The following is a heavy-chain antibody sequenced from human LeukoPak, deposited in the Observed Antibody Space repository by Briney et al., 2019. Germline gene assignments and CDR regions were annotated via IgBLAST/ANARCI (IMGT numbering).Heavy chain of an antibody. CDR3: ASRYDSSGYYYFDY. Sequence: GGSLRLSCAASGFTFDDYGMSWVRQAPGKGLEWVSGINWNGGSTGYADSVKGRFTISRDNAKNSLYLQMNSLRAEDTALYYCASRYDSSGYYYFDYWGQGTLVTVSS. D-gene: IGHD3-22*01. CDR1: GFTFDDYG. CDR2: INWNGGST. V-gene: IGHV3-20*04. J-gene: IGHJ4*02.